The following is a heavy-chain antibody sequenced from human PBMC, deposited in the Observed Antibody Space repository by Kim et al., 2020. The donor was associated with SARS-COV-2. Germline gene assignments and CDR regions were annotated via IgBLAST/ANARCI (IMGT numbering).Heavy chain of an antibody. J-gene: IGHJ4*02. V-gene: IGHV1-3*01. CDR1: GYSFSDFA. D-gene: IGHD3-3*01. CDR2: VNCGNGKT. CDR3: ARGIWSGTSSYYFDN. Sequence: ASVKVSCKASGYSFSDFAMQWVRQTPGQRLEWMGWVNCGNGKTKFSQRFQDRVAITRDTSASTAYMKLSSLRSEDTALYFCARGIWSGTSSYYFDNWGQGTLVTVSS.